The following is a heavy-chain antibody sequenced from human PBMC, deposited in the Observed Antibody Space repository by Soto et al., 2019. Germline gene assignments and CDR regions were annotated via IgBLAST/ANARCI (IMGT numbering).Heavy chain of an antibody. Sequence: QVHLVLSGVEVKTPGASVKVSCQASGYTFFTYDISWVRQAPGQGLEWMGWISTYSGDTKYAQKCQGRVTMTTDTSTTTAYLELRSLRPDDTAVYYCARHHGPTTSENWFDPWGQGTLVTVSS. J-gene: IGHJ5*02. D-gene: IGHD5-12*01. CDR2: ISTYSGDT. V-gene: IGHV1-18*01. CDR1: GYTFFTYD. CDR3: ARHHGPTTSENWFDP.